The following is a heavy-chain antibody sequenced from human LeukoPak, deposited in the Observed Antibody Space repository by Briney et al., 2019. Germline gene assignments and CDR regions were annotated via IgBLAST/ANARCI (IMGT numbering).Heavy chain of an antibody. Sequence: GASVKASCKASGYTFTGYYMHWVRQAPGQRLEWMGWINPNSGGTKYAQKFQGRVTMARDTSISTAYMELSRLRSDDTAVYYCARQNPNSIAAELYFDYWGQGTLVTVSS. CDR2: INPNSGGT. J-gene: IGHJ4*02. V-gene: IGHV1-2*02. CDR1: GYTFTGYY. D-gene: IGHD6-13*01. CDR3: ARQNPNSIAAELYFDY.